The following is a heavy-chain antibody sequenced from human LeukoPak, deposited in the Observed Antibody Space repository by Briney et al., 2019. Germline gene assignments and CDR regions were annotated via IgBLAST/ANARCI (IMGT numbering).Heavy chain of an antibody. CDR3: ARYEVAARIFDY. Sequence: SETLSLTCTVSGGSISSGSYYWSWIRQPAGKGLEWIGRIYTSGSTNYNPSLKSRVTISVDTSKNQFSLKLSSVTAADTAVYYCARYEVAARIFDYWGQGTLVTVSS. CDR1: GGSISSGSYY. D-gene: IGHD6-6*01. J-gene: IGHJ4*02. V-gene: IGHV4-61*02. CDR2: IYTSGST.